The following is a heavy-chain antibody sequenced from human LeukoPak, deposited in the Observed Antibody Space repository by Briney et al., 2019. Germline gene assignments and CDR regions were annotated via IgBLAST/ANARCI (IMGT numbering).Heavy chain of an antibody. D-gene: IGHD4-23*01. J-gene: IGHJ4*02. CDR3: ARGTVVTQIDY. Sequence: SETLSLTCTVSGGSISSYYWSWIRQPPGKGLEWIGYIYYSGSTNYNPSLKSRVTISVDTSKNRFSLKLSSVTAADTAVYYCARGTVVTQIDYWGQGTLVTVSS. V-gene: IGHV4-59*01. CDR2: IYYSGST. CDR1: GGSISSYY.